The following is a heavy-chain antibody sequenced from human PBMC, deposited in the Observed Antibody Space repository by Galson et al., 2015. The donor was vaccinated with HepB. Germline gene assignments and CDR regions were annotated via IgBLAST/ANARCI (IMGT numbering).Heavy chain of an antibody. CDR1: GYTFTSYA. J-gene: IGHJ6*02. Sequence: SVKVSCKASGYTFTSYAMHWVRQAPGQRLEWMGWINAGNGNTKYSQKFQGRVTITRDTSASTAYMELSSLRSEDTAVHYCARVLAAAGDYYYYYYGMDVWGQGTTVTVSS. CDR2: INAGNGNT. D-gene: IGHD6-13*01. V-gene: IGHV1-3*01. CDR3: ARVLAAAGDYYYYYYGMDV.